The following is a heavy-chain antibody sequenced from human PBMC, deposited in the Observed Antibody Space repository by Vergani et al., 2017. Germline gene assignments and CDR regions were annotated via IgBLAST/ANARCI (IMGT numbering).Heavy chain of an antibody. V-gene: IGHV4-34*01. J-gene: IGHJ4*02. CDR3: ASIARAPTRRNPPPDY. CDR2: VNHGGST. Sequence: QVQLQEWGAGLLKTSETLSLTCGVSGGSFSDYYWSWIRQAPGMGLEWIGEVNHGGSTNYNPSLKSRVSISVETSKNQFSLQLTSVTAADSALYFCASIARAPTRRNPPPDYWCQESLVTVAS. D-gene: IGHD3-16*02. CDR1: GGSFSDYY.